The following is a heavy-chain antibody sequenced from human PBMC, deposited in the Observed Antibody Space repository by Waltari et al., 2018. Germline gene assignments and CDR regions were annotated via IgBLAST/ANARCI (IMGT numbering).Heavy chain of an antibody. D-gene: IGHD6-19*01. CDR3: AREGGYSSGKGAFDI. Sequence: QLQLQESGSGLVKPSQTLSLTCTVSGGSISSYYWSWIRQPPGKGLEWIGYIYYSGSTNYNPSLKSRVTISVDTSKNQFSLKLSSVTAADTAVYYCAREGGYSSGKGAFDIWGQGTMVTVSS. CDR2: IYYSGST. J-gene: IGHJ3*02. V-gene: IGHV4-59*01. CDR1: GGSISSYY.